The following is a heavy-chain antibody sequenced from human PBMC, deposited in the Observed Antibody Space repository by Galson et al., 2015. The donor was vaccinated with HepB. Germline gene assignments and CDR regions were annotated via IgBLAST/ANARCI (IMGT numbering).Heavy chain of an antibody. CDR1: GFTFSSYS. D-gene: IGHD2-2*01. CDR2: ISSSSSTI. CDR3: ARVPGYDIVVVPAAIDY. V-gene: IGHV3-48*02. Sequence: SLRLSCAASGFTFSSYSMNWVRQAPGEGLEWVSYISSSSSTIYYADSVEGRFTISRDNAKNSLYLQMNSLRDEDTAVYYCARVPGYDIVVVPAAIDYWGQGTLVTVSS. J-gene: IGHJ4*02.